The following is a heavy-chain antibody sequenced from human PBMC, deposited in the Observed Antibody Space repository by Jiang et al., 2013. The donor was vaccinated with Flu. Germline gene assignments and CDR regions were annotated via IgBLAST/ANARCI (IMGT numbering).Heavy chain of an antibody. CDR1: GYTFTNYA. Sequence: VTVSCKASGYTFTNYAIHWVRQAPGQRPEWMGWINAGNGNTRYSQKFQGRVTITRDTSASTAYMELSSLRSEDTAVYFCARGENGAFHIWGQGTMVTVSS. J-gene: IGHJ3*02. CDR3: ARGENGAFHI. V-gene: IGHV1-3*01. CDR2: INAGNGNT.